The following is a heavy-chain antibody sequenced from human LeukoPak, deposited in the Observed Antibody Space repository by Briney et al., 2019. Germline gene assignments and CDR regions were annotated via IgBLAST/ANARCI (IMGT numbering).Heavy chain of an antibody. V-gene: IGHV4-39*01. Sequence: SETLSLTCTVSGGSISSSSYYWGWIRQPPGKGLEWIGSIYYSGSTYYNPSLKSRVTISVDTSKNQFSLKLSSVTAADTAVYYCARRGDSSGWSTYGYWGQGTLVTVSS. D-gene: IGHD6-19*01. CDR2: IYYSGST. CDR3: ARRGDSSGWSTYGY. J-gene: IGHJ4*02. CDR1: GGSISSSSYY.